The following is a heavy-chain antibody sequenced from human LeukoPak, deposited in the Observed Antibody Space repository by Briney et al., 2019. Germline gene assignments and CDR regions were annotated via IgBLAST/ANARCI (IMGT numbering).Heavy chain of an antibody. CDR1: GGSFSGYY. Sequence: KPSETLSLTCAVYGGSFSGYYWSWIRQPPGKGLEWIGEINHSGSTNYNPSLKSRVTISVDTSKNQFSLKLSSVAAADKAVYYCARGQRFSSSCFDPWGQGTLVTVSS. D-gene: IGHD6-13*01. V-gene: IGHV4-34*01. CDR2: INHSGST. CDR3: ARGQRFSSSCFDP. J-gene: IGHJ5*02.